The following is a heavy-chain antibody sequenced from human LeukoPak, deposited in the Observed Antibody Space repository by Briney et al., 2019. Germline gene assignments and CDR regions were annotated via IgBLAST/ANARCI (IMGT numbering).Heavy chain of an antibody. Sequence: GGSLRLSCAASGFTFSSYAMSWVRQAPGKGLEWVSAISGSGGSTNYADSVKGRFTISRDNSKNTLYLQMNSLRAEDTAVYYCARYSSDYFDYWGQGTLVTVSS. CDR3: ARYSSDYFDY. D-gene: IGHD6-19*01. CDR2: ISGSGGST. J-gene: IGHJ4*02. CDR1: GFTFSSYA. V-gene: IGHV3-23*01.